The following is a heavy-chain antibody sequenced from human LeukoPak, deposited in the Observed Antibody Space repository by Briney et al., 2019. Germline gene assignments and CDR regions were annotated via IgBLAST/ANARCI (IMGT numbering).Heavy chain of an antibody. CDR1: GGSISSVIYY. J-gene: IGHJ6*03. V-gene: IGHV4-61*10. CDR2: IYNGGST. CDR3: ARTTEGYCSGGNCYYYYYYMDV. D-gene: IGHD2-15*01. Sequence: PSETLSLTCTVSGGSISSVIYYWSWIRQPAGKGLEWIGRIYNGGSTTYNPSLKSRVTISVDTSKNQFSLKLRFVTPADTAVFYCARTTEGYCSGGNCYYYYYYMDVWGKGTTVTVSS.